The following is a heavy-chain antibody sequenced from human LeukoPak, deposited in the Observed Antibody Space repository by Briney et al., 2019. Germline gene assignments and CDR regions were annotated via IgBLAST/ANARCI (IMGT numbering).Heavy chain of an antibody. CDR1: GYSISSGYF. Sequence: SETLSLTCTVSGYSISSGYFWGWIRQPPEKGLEWIGSRYHSGSTYYNPSLKSRVTISVDTSTNQFSLKLNSVTAADTAVYYCARVRVVPLAMHAFDFWGQGTMVTVSS. CDR3: ARVRVVPLAMHAFDF. V-gene: IGHV4-38-2*02. CDR2: RYHSGST. J-gene: IGHJ3*01. D-gene: IGHD2-2*01.